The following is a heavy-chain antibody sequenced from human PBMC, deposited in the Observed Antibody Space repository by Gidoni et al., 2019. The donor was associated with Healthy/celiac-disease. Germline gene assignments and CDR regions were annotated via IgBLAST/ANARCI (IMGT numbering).Heavy chain of an antibody. V-gene: IGHV1-2*02. Sequence: QVQLVQSGAEVKKPGASVKVSCKASGYTFTGYYMHWVRQAPGQGLEWMGWINPNSGGTNYAQKFQGRVTMTRDTSISTAYMELSRLRSDDTAVYYCARVRRLEKYCSSTSCRDMGWGLQHWGQGTLVTVSS. D-gene: IGHD2-2*01. CDR3: ARVRRLEKYCSSTSCRDMGWGLQH. J-gene: IGHJ1*01. CDR2: INPNSGGT. CDR1: GYTFTGYY.